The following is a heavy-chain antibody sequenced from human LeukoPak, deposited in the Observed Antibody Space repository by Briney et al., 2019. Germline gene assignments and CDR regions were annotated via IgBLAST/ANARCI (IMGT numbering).Heavy chain of an antibody. J-gene: IGHJ4*02. CDR3: ARHGLLRYVDD. CDR2: IHKDGQT. V-gene: IGHV3-53*01. CDR1: GFTVSSSY. Sequence: GGSLRLSCAASGFTVSSSYVTWVRQAPGKGLEWVAVIHKDGQTYYSDSVRGRFTISRDSSKNTLYLEMTSLRAEDTAVYYCARHGLLRYVDDWGQGPLVTVSS. D-gene: IGHD3-9*01.